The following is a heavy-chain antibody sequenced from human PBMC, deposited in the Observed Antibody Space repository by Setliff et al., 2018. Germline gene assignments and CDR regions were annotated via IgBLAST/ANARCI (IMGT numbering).Heavy chain of an antibody. Sequence: ASVKVSCKASGYTFTRYDINWVRQATGQGLEWMGWINANSGGTNYAQKFQGWVTMTRDTSISTAYMELSRLRSDDTAVYYCARDGVGADYWGQGTLVTVSS. V-gene: IGHV1-2*04. CDR2: INANSGGT. D-gene: IGHD2-8*01. J-gene: IGHJ4*02. CDR1: GYTFTRYD. CDR3: ARDGVGADY.